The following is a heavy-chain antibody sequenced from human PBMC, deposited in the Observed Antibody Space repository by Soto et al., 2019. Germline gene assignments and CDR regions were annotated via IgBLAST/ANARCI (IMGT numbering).Heavy chain of an antibody. D-gene: IGHD3-10*01. CDR3: ARKVPGSTRRPDYWYFDL. Sequence: EVQLLESGGGLVQPGGSLRLSCAGSGFTFINYVMNWVRQAPGKGLEWVSTISGGGDAPFFADSVRGRFTISRDNSKNTVTLQMNNLGVDDTAVYFCARKVPGSTRRPDYWYFDLWGRGTLVTVSS. CDR1: GFTFINYV. V-gene: IGHV3-23*01. J-gene: IGHJ2*01. CDR2: ISGGGDAP.